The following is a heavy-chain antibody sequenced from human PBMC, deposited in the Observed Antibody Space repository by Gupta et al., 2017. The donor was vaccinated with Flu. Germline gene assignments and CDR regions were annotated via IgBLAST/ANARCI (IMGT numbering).Heavy chain of an antibody. CDR2: ISYDGSNK. Sequence: QVQLVESGGGVVQPGRSLRLSCAASGFTFSSYGMHWVRRAPGKGLEWVAVISYDGSNKYYADSVKGRFTISRDNSKNTLYLQMNSLRAEDTAVYYCAKDRRRLTTVTTAWFDPWGQGTLVTVSS. D-gene: IGHD4-17*01. CDR1: GFTFSSYG. V-gene: IGHV3-30*18. CDR3: AKDRRRLTTVTTAWFDP. J-gene: IGHJ5*02.